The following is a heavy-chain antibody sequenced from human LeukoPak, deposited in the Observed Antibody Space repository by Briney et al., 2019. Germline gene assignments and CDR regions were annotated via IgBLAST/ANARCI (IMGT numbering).Heavy chain of an antibody. CDR3: ARDERRLAAGGEHYFDY. Sequence: ASVKVSCKASGYTFTSYGISWVRQAPGQGLEWMGWISAYNGNTNYAQKLQGRVTLTTDTSTSTAYMELRDLTSDDTAMYFCARDERRLAAGGEHYFDYWGQGTLVTVSS. CDR2: ISAYNGNT. V-gene: IGHV1-18*01. J-gene: IGHJ4*02. CDR1: GYTFTSYG. D-gene: IGHD2-21*01.